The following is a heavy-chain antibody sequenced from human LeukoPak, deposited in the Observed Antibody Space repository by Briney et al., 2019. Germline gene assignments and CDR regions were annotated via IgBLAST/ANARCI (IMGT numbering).Heavy chain of an antibody. V-gene: IGHV3-48*03. Sequence: GGSLRLSCAASGFTVSSYEMNWVRQAPGKGLEWVSYISSSGSTIYYADSVKGRFTISRDNAKNSLYLQMNSLRAEDTAVYYCARATRTFDYWGQGTLVTVSS. CDR1: GFTVSSYE. J-gene: IGHJ4*02. CDR3: ARATRTFDY. CDR2: ISSSGSTI. D-gene: IGHD1/OR15-1a*01.